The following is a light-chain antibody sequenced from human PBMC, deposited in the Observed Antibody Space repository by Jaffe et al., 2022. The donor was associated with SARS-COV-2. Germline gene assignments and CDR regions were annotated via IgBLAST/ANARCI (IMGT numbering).Light chain of an antibody. V-gene: IGLV1-51*02. Sequence: QSVLTQPPSVSAAPGQKVTISCSGSSSNIGSNFVAWYQQLPGTAPKLHIHENHKRPSGIPDRFSGSKSGTSATLGITGLQTGDEAEYYCGTWDNRLSAYVFGTGTKVTVL. CDR2: ENH. CDR1: SSNIGSNF. J-gene: IGLJ1*01. CDR3: GTWDNRLSAYV.